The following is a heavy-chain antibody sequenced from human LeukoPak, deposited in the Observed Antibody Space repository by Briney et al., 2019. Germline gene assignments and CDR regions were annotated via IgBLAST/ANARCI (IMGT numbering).Heavy chain of an antibody. CDR1: GFTFSSYW. D-gene: IGHD6-6*01. J-gene: IGHJ4*02. V-gene: IGHV3-7*01. CDR3: ARRQYSSSSYYFDY. CDR2: IKQDGSEK. Sequence: GGSLRLSCAASGFTFSSYWMSWVRQAPGKGPEWVANIKQDGSEKYYVDSVKGRFTISRDNAKNSLYLQMNSLRAEDTAVYYCARRQYSSSSYYFDYWGQGTLVTVSS.